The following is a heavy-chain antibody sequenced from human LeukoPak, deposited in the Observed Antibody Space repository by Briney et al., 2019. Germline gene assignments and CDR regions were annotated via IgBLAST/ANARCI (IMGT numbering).Heavy chain of an antibody. CDR2: VFYTGST. Sequence: SETLSLTCTVSGDSISPYYWSWIRQPPGGGLEWIGYVFYTGSTNYNPSLKSRVTISVDTSRNQFSLKLTSVTAADTAVYYCARTRSGYSTLGYWGQGTLVAVSS. CDR1: GDSISPYY. J-gene: IGHJ4*02. D-gene: IGHD1-26*01. V-gene: IGHV4-59*01. CDR3: ARTRSGYSTLGY.